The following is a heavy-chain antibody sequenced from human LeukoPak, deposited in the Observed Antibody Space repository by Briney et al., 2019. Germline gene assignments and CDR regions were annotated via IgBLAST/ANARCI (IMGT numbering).Heavy chain of an antibody. D-gene: IGHD2-15*01. Sequence: GSLRLSCAASGFTFSTYSMNWVRQAPGKGLEWVSYISSSSSTIYYADSVKGRFTISRDNAKNSLYLQMNSLRAEDTAVYYCARDSSDIRSLIAHWGQGTLVTVSS. CDR1: GFTFSTYS. CDR2: ISSSSSTI. J-gene: IGHJ1*01. V-gene: IGHV3-48*01. CDR3: ARDSSDIRSLIAH.